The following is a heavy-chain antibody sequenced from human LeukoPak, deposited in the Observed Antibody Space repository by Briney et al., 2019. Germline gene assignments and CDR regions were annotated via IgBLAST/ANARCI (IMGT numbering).Heavy chain of an antibody. V-gene: IGHV4-34*01. Sequence: PSETLSLTCAVYGGSFSGYYWSWIRQPPGKGLEWIGEINHSGSTNYNPSLKSRVTISVDTSKNQFSLKLSSVTAADTAVYYCARGTYVLRYFDWLFDAFDIWGQGTMVPVSS. D-gene: IGHD3-9*01. J-gene: IGHJ3*02. CDR3: ARGTYVLRYFDWLFDAFDI. CDR2: INHSGST. CDR1: GGSFSGYY.